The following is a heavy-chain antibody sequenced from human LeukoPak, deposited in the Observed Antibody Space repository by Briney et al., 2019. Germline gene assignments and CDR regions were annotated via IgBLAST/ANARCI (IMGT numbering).Heavy chain of an antibody. CDR1: GFFFRSYE. V-gene: IGHV3-48*03. J-gene: IGHJ3*02. Sequence: PGGSLRLSCVGFGFFFRSYEMNWVRQTPGKGLEWVAYISTSGTTIYYADSVQGRITISRDNTNNFLYLQMNSLRAEDTAFYCCVRLRDYGGNFVAFDIWGQGTMVTVSS. CDR2: ISTSGTTI. CDR3: VRLRDYGGNFVAFDI. D-gene: IGHD4-23*01.